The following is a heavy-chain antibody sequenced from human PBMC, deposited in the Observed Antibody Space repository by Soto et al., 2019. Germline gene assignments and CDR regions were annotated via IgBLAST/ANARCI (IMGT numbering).Heavy chain of an antibody. CDR1: GYSISSSNW. CDR2: IYYSGST. V-gene: IGHV4-28*01. CDR3: ASYDILTGRDY. D-gene: IGHD3-9*01. J-gene: IGHJ4*02. Sequence: SETLSLTCAVSGYSISSSNWWGWIRQPPGKGLEWIGYIYYSGSTYYNPSLKSRVTMSVDTSKNQFSLKLSSVTAVDTAVYYCASYDILTGRDYWGQGTLVTVS.